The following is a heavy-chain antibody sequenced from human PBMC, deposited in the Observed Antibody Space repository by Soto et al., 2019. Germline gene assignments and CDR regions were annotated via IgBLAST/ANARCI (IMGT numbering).Heavy chain of an antibody. CDR1: GITFSDYY. D-gene: IGHD3-22*01. Sequence: PGGSLRLSCAASGITFSDYYMSWIRQAPGKGLEWVSYISTSATYAIYADSVKGRFTLSRDNAKNSLYLQMNSLRAEDTAVYYCARNDSSGYLDSWGQGTLVTVSS. V-gene: IGHV3-11*06. CDR3: ARNDSSGYLDS. J-gene: IGHJ4*02. CDR2: ISTSATYA.